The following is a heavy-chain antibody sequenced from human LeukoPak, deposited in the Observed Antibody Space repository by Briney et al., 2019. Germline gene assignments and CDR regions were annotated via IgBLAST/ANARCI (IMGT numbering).Heavy chain of an antibody. D-gene: IGHD3-10*01. CDR3: SGARFGEKDY. V-gene: IGHV3-21*01. Sequence: GGSLRLSCAASGFTFSNYAMSWVRQAPGKGLEWVSSISSSSSYIYYADSAKGRFTISRDNAKNSLYLQMNSLRAEDTAVYYCSGARFGEKDYWGQGTLVTVSS. CDR1: GFTFSNYA. CDR2: ISSSSSYI. J-gene: IGHJ4*02.